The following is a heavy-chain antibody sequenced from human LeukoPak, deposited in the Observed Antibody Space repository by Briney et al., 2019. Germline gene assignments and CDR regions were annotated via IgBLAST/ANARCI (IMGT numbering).Heavy chain of an antibody. D-gene: IGHD4-11*01. CDR1: GFKFSDSY. CDR2: IGPTSTKN. Sequence: GGSLRLSCAASGFKFSDSYMSWIRQAPGKGLEWISYIGPTSTKNSYADSVEGRFTISRDNAKNLLYLQMNSLRAEDTAVYYCARERWDYSIDYWGQGTLVTVSS. CDR3: ARERWDYSIDY. J-gene: IGHJ4*02. V-gene: IGHV3-11*04.